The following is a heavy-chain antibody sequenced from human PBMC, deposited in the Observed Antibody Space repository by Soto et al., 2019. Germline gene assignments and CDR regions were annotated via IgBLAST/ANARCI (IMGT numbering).Heavy chain of an antibody. CDR3: AGDSGSEGYYGMDV. Sequence: QVQLVQSGAEVKKPGASVKVSCKASGYTFTSYGISWVRQAPGQGLEWMGWISAYNGNTNYAQKLQGRVTMTTDTRTSTVYMELRGLRSDDTAVYYCAGDSGSEGYYGMDVWGQGTTVTVSS. J-gene: IGHJ6*01. CDR1: GYTFTSYG. CDR2: ISAYNGNT. D-gene: IGHD3-10*01. V-gene: IGHV1-18*01.